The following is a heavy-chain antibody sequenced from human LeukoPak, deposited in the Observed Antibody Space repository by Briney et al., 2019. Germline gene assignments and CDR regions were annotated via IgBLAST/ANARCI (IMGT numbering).Heavy chain of an antibody. V-gene: IGHV3-7*03. CDR3: AKLGAPVGLWSGYLYTAYFDY. D-gene: IGHD3-3*01. CDR2: INQDGSEK. Sequence: GGSLRLSCAVSGFTFSDYWMTWVRQAPGKGLEWVANINQDGSEKYYVDSVKGRFTISRDNSKNTLYLQMNSLRAEDTAVYYCAKLGAPVGLWSGYLYTAYFDYWGQGTLVTVSS. CDR1: GFTFSDYW. J-gene: IGHJ4*02.